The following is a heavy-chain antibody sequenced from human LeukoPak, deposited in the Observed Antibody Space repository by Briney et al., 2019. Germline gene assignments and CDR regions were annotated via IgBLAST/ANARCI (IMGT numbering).Heavy chain of an antibody. V-gene: IGHV3-23*01. CDR2: ISGSGGST. Sequence: GGSLRLSCAASGFTFGSYAMSWVRQAPGKGLEWVSAISGSGGSTYYADSVKGRFTISRDNSKNTLYLQMNSLRAEDTAVYYCGVRYYDSSGYYSTPWGQGTLVTVSS. J-gene: IGHJ5*02. D-gene: IGHD3-22*01. CDR1: GFTFGSYA. CDR3: GVRYYDSSGYYSTP.